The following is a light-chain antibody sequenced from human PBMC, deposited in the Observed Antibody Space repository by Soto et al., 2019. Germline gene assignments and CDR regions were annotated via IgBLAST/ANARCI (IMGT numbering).Light chain of an antibody. V-gene: IGKV1-6*01. Sequence: AIQMTQSPSSLSASVGDRVTITCRASQGIRNDLGWYQQKPGKAPKLLIYAASSLQSGVPSRLSGSRSGTDFTLTISSLQTEDFATYYCLQDYNYPRTFGQGTKVEIK. J-gene: IGKJ1*01. CDR3: LQDYNYPRT. CDR1: QGIRND. CDR2: AAS.